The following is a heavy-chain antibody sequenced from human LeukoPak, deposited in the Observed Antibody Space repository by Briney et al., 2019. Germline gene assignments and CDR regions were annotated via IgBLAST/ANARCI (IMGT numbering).Heavy chain of an antibody. CDR3: ARDQGPYYYDSSGSGFDP. J-gene: IGHJ5*02. Sequence: GSLRLSCAASGFTFSSYAMSWVRQAPGKGLEWVSAISGSGGSTYYADSVKGRFTISRDNSKNTLYLQMNSLRAEDTAVYYCARDQGPYYYDSSGSGFDPWGQGTLVTVSS. CDR2: ISGSGGST. V-gene: IGHV3-23*01. CDR1: GFTFSSYA. D-gene: IGHD3-22*01.